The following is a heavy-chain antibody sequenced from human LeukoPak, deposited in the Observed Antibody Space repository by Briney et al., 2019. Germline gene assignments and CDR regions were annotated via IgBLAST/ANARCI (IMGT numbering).Heavy chain of an antibody. CDR2: IIPILGTA. CDR1: GGTFSSYA. D-gene: IGHD3-22*01. J-gene: IGHJ4*02. V-gene: IGHV1-69*13. Sequence: SVKVSCKASGGTFSSYAISWVRQAPGQGLEWMGGIIPILGTANYAQKFQGRVTITADESTSTAYMELSRLRSDDTAVYFCARGPRYYYDSSGPFDYWGQGTLVTVSS. CDR3: ARGPRYYYDSSGPFDY.